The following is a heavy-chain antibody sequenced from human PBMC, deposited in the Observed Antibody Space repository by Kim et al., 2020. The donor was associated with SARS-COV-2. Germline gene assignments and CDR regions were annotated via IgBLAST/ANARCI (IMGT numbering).Heavy chain of an antibody. V-gene: IGHV3-23*01. J-gene: IGHJ4*02. D-gene: IGHD6-13*01. Sequence: GGSLRLSCAASGFTFSSYAMSWVRQAPGKGLEWVSAISGSGGSTYYADSVKGRFTISRDNSKNTLYLQMNSLRSEDTAVYYCAKGMSSSWYFFSGSLDYWGQGTLVTVSS. CDR2: ISGSGGST. CDR1: GFTFSSYA. CDR3: AKGMSSSWYFFSGSLDY.